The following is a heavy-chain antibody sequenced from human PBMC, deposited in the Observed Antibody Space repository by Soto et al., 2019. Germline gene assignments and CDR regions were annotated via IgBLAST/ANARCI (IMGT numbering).Heavy chain of an antibody. Sequence: PSETLSLTCSVSGGTINSGDYFWSWIRQPPGKGLEWIGSIFYTGSTHYSPSLKSRASMSMDTSKNLFSLTLRSLTAADTAVYFCARVKATLYRHYYFDYWGQGTPVTVSS. V-gene: IGHV4-30-4*01. J-gene: IGHJ4*02. D-gene: IGHD5-12*01. CDR2: IFYTGST. CDR3: ARVKATLYRHYYFDY. CDR1: GGTINSGDYF.